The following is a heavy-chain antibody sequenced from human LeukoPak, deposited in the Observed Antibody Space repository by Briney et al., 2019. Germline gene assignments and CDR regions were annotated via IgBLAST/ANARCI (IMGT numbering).Heavy chain of an antibody. Sequence: GGSLRLSCAASGFTFSSYWMSWVRQAPGKGPEWVANIKEDGSEKYYVDSVKGRFIISRDNAKNSLYLQMNSLRAEDTAVYYCAREGCSGGNRYSYWFDPWGQGTLVTVSS. J-gene: IGHJ5*02. D-gene: IGHD2-15*01. CDR1: GFTFSSYW. CDR2: IKEDGSEK. CDR3: AREGCSGGNRYSYWFDP. V-gene: IGHV3-7*01.